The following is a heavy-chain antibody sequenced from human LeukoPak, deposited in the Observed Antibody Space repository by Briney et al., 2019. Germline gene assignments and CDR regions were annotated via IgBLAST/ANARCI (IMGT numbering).Heavy chain of an antibody. D-gene: IGHD1-26*01. V-gene: IGHV1-69*04. CDR3: ARDLVGADAYYSYGMDV. CDR1: AGTFISYA. J-gene: IGHJ6*02. CDR2: IIHILGIA. Sequence: SVKVSCNASAGTFISYAISWVRQAPGQRGEWMVRIIHILGIANYAQKFQGRVTIAADKSTSTAYMELSSLRSEDTAVYYCARDLVGADAYYSYGMDVWGQGTTVTVSS.